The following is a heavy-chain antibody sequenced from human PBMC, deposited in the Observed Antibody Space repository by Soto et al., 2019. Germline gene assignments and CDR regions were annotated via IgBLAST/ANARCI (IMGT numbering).Heavy chain of an antibody. Sequence: ASVKVSCKASGYTFTSYGISWVRQAPGQGLEWMGWISAYNGNTNYAQKLQGRVTMTTVTSTSTAYMELRSLGSDDTAVFYCARVAEYCDFWRDNYGMDVWGQGTTVTVSS. CDR2: ISAYNGNT. V-gene: IGHV1-18*01. D-gene: IGHD3-3*01. CDR3: ARVAEYCDFWRDNYGMDV. CDR1: GYTFTSYG. J-gene: IGHJ6*02.